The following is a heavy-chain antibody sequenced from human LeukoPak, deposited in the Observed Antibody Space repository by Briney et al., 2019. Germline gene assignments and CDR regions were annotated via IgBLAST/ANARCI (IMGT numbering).Heavy chain of an antibody. Sequence: SETLSLTCAVYSGSFSGYYWSWIRQPPGKGLEWIGEINHSGSTNYNPSLKSRVTISVDTSKNQFSLKLSSVTAADTAVYYCARGRFPWLRVFDYWGQGTLVTVSS. CDR3: ARGRFPWLRVFDY. CDR1: SGSFSGYY. J-gene: IGHJ4*02. V-gene: IGHV4-34*01. CDR2: INHSGST. D-gene: IGHD5-12*01.